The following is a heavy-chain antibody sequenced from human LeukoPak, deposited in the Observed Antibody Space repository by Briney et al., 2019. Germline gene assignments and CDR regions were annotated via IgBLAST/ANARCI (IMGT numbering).Heavy chain of an antibody. CDR2: INHSGST. CDR1: GGSFSGYY. J-gene: IGHJ4*02. V-gene: IGHV4-34*01. CDR3: VGGSYFHDY. D-gene: IGHD1-26*01. Sequence: KPSETLSLTCAVYGGSFSGYYWSWIRQPPGKGLEWIGEINHSGSTNYNPSLKSRVTISVDTSKNQFSLKLSSVTAADTAVYYCVGGSYFHDYWGQGTLVTVSS.